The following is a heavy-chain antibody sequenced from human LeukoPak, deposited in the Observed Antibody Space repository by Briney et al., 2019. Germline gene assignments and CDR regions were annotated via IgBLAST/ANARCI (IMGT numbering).Heavy chain of an antibody. D-gene: IGHD2-15*01. CDR1: GGSISSYY. Sequence: SETLSLTCTVSGGSISSYYWSWIRQPPGKGLEWIGYISYSGSTNYNPSLKSRVTISVDTSKNQFSLNLSSVTAADTAVYYCARRGSGGRSFDIWGQGTMVTVSS. CDR2: ISYSGST. V-gene: IGHV4-59*01. J-gene: IGHJ3*02. CDR3: ARRGSGGRSFDI.